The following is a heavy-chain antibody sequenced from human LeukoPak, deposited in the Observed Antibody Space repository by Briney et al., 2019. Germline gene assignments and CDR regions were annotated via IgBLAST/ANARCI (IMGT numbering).Heavy chain of an antibody. CDR2: MYSGGDT. CDR3: ARDAPQVPAAGVLAS. V-gene: IGHV3-53*01. CDR1: GFIVSDNY. Sequence: PGGSLRLSCAAAGFIVSDNYMSWVRQAPGKGLEWVSVMYSGGDTYYANSVKGRFTFSRDISKNTLYLQMNGLRTEDTAMYYCARDAPQVPAAGVLASWGQGTLVTVSS. J-gene: IGHJ5*02. D-gene: IGHD6-13*01.